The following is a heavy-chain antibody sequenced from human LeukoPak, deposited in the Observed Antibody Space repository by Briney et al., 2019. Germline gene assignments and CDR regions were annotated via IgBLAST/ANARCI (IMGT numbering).Heavy chain of an antibody. CDR2: IRQDGNEQ. Sequence: GGSLRLSCAASGFTFSSYWMTWVRQAPGKGLEWVANIRQDGNEQYYMDSVKGRFTISRDNAKNSLFLQMNSLTAEDTAVYYCARAPYSGGWCLMYWGQGTLVTVSS. V-gene: IGHV3-7*01. D-gene: IGHD6-19*01. CDR1: GFTFSSYW. CDR3: ARAPYSGGWCLMY. J-gene: IGHJ4*02.